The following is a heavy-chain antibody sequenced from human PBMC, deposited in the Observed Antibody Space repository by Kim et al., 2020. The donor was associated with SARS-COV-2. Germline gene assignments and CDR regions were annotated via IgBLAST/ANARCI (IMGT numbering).Heavy chain of an antibody. D-gene: IGHD3-22*01. CDR3: AREKYDSSGYYNYYYYGMDV. CDR1: GYTFTSYY. CDR2: INPSGGST. V-gene: IGHV1-46*01. J-gene: IGHJ6*02. Sequence: ASVKVSCKASGYTFTSYYMHWVRQAPGQGLEWMGIINPSGGSTSYAQKFQGRVTMTRDTSTSTVYMELSSLRSEDTAVYYWAREKYDSSGYYNYYYYGMDVWGQGTTVTVSS.